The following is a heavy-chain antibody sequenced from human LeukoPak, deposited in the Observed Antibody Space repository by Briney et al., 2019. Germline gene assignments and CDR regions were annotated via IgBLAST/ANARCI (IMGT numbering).Heavy chain of an antibody. D-gene: IGHD3-9*01. CDR3: ATTDKYYDILTGYYHLDY. CDR2: IIPIFGTA. CDR1: GGTFSSYA. Sequence: SVKVSCKASGGTFSSYAISWVRQAPGQGLEWMGGIIPIFGTANYAQKFQGRVTITADKSTSTAYMELSSLRSEDTAVYYCATTDKYYDILTGYYHLDYWGQGTLVTVSS. V-gene: IGHV1-69*06. J-gene: IGHJ4*02.